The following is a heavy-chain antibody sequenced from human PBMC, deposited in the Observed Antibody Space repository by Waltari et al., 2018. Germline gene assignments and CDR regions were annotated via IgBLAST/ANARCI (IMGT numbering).Heavy chain of an antibody. CDR1: GFTFSSYA. CDR3: ARPEYPGWQWPVPN. Sequence: QVQLVESGGGVVQPGRSLRLSCAAYGFTFSSYAMHWVRQAPGKGLGWVAVISYDGSNKYYADSVKGRYTISRDNSKNTLYLQMNSLRAEDTAVYYCARPEYPGWQWPVPNWGQGTLVTVSS. D-gene: IGHD6-19*01. J-gene: IGHJ4*02. CDR2: ISYDGSNK. V-gene: IGHV3-30*01.